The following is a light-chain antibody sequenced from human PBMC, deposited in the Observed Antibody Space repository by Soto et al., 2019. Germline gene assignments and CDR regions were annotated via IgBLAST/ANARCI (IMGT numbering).Light chain of an antibody. CDR1: SSDVGTYTL. Sequence: QSALTQPASVSGSPGQSITISCTGTSSDVGTYTLVSWYQQYPGKAPKPMIYETSKRPSGVSDRFSGSKSGNTASLTISDLQPEDEADYYCCSFATRSTYVFGIGTKLTVL. V-gene: IGLV2-23*01. CDR2: ETS. CDR3: CSFATRSTYV. J-gene: IGLJ1*01.